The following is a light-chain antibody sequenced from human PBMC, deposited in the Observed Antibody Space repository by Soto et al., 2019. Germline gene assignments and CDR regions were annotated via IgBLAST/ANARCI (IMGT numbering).Light chain of an antibody. J-gene: IGLJ2*01. CDR1: SSDIGGYNY. V-gene: IGLV2-14*01. CDR2: DVS. Sequence: QSVLTQPASVSGSPGQSITISCTGTSSDIGGYNYVSWYQQDPGKAPKLMIYDVSNRPSGVSNRFSGSKSGNTASLTISGLQAEDEADYYCSSYTSSTKVIFGGGTKLTVL. CDR3: SSYTSSTKVI.